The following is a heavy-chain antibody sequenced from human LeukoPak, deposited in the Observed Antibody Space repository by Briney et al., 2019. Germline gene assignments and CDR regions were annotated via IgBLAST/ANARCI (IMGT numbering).Heavy chain of an antibody. Sequence: PGGSLRLSCAASGFTFSSYGMHWVRQAPGKGLEWVAFIRYDGSNKYYADSVKGRFTISRDNSKNTLYLQMDNLRAEDTAVYYCARGEVVSRHWYYYDYGLDVWGQGTTVTVSS. CDR2: IRYDGSNK. CDR3: ARGEVVSRHWYYYDYGLDV. CDR1: GFTFSSYG. J-gene: IGHJ6*02. V-gene: IGHV3-30*02. D-gene: IGHD1-1*01.